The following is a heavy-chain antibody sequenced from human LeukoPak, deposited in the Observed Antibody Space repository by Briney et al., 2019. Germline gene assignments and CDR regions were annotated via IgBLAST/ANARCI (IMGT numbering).Heavy chain of an antibody. CDR2: IHYSGTT. CDR3: ARGGGYCSGGSCHIDY. D-gene: IGHD2-15*01. J-gene: IGHJ4*02. V-gene: IGHV4-39*07. CDR1: GGSISDGTYY. Sequence: SETLSLTCTVSGGSISDGTYYWGWIRQPPGKGLEWIGTIHYSGTTHYNRSLKSRVTLSVDTSKNQFSLKLSSVTAADTAVYYCARGGGYCSGGSCHIDYWGQGTLVTVSS.